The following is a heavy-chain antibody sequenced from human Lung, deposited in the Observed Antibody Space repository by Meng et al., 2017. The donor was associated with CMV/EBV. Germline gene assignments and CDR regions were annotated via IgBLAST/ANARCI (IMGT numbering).Heavy chain of an antibody. J-gene: IGHJ4*02. CDR2: IWYDGSNK. D-gene: IGHD3-22*01. CDR3: AKTEYYYDSSGYWGVDY. Sequence: GGSLRLSCAASGFTFSSYGMHWVRQAPGKGLEWVAVIWYDGSNKYNADSVKGRFTISRDNSKNTLYLQMNSLRAEDTAVYYCAKTEYYYDSSGYWGVDYWGQGTLVTVSS. CDR1: GFTFSSYG. V-gene: IGHV3-33*06.